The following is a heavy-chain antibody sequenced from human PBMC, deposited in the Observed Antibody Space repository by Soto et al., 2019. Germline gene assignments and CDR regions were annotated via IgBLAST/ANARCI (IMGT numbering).Heavy chain of an antibody. Sequence: VGSLRLSCAASGFTFSSYAMHWVRQAPGKGLEWVAVVSYDGSNKYYADSVKGRFTISRDNSKNTLYLQMNSLRAEDTAVYYCARENDIVVVPAADRGYYYGMDVWGQGTTVTVSS. CDR1: GFTFSSYA. CDR3: ARENDIVVVPAADRGYYYGMDV. J-gene: IGHJ6*02. CDR2: VSYDGSNK. D-gene: IGHD2-2*01. V-gene: IGHV3-30-3*01.